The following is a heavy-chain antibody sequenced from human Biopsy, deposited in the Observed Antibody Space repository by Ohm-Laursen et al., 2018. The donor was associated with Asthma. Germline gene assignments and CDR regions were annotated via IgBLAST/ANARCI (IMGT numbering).Heavy chain of an antibody. Sequence: SLRLSCAASGFSFNSYGMHWVRQAPGKGLEWVSAISGSGGSTYYADSVKGRFTISRDKSKNTLYMQMNSLRAEDTAVYYCARDTRPNWFDPWGQGILVTVSS. CDR2: ISGSGGST. CDR1: GFSFNSYG. D-gene: IGHD3-3*01. V-gene: IGHV3-23*01. J-gene: IGHJ5*02. CDR3: ARDTRPNWFDP.